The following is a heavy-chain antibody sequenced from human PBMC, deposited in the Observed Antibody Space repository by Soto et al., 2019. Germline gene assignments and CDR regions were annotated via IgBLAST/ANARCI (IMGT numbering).Heavy chain of an antibody. CDR2: IYYSGST. CDR3: ASRAEYYDSSGYFAY. CDR1: GGSISSTGYY. Sequence: SETLSLTCTVSGGSISSTGYYWGWIRQPPGKGLEWIGTIYYSGSTYYNPSLKSRVTISVDASKNQFSLKLTSVTAADTAVYYCASRAEYYDSSGYFAYWGQGILVTVSS. D-gene: IGHD3-22*01. V-gene: IGHV4-39*01. J-gene: IGHJ4*02.